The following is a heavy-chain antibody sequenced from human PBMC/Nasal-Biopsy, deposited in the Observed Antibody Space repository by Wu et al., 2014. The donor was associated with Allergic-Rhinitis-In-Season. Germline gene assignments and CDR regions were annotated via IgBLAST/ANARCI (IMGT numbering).Heavy chain of an antibody. CDR3: VKDGRSLSQYFYYTMDV. Sequence: RFTISRDNSKNSLYLQMNSLRGEDTALYYCVKDGRSLSQYFYYTMDVWGQGTTVTVSS. V-gene: IGHV3-9*01. D-gene: IGHD3-3*01. J-gene: IGHJ6*02.